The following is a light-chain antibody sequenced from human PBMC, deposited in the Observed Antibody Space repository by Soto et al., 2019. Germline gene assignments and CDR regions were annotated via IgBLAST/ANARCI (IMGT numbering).Light chain of an antibody. J-gene: IGLJ3*02. CDR3: SLYVGSDNWM. CDR1: SSDVGSQDY. V-gene: IGLV2-8*01. CDR2: EVS. Sequence: QSALTQPPSASGSPGQSVTISCTGTSSDVGSQDYVSWYQQVPGKAPKLLIYEVSQRPSGVPDRFSGAKSGNTAFLTVSGLQAEDEADYHCSLYVGSDNWMFGGGTKLTVL.